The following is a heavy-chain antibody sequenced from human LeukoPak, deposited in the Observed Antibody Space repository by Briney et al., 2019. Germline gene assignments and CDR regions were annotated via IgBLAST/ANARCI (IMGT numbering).Heavy chain of an antibody. Sequence: PLGGSLRLSCAASGFTFSGSAMHWVRQASGKGLEWVGRIRGKADRYATAYAASVKGRFTISRDDSKNTAYLQMNSLKTEDTAVYYCTRRVVPGVNFDYWGQGTLVTVSS. D-gene: IGHD2-8*01. CDR2: IRGKADRYAT. CDR3: TRRVVPGVNFDY. CDR1: GFTFSGSA. J-gene: IGHJ4*02. V-gene: IGHV3-73*01.